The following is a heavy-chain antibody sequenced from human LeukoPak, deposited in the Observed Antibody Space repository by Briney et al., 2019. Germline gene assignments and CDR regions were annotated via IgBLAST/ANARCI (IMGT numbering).Heavy chain of an antibody. CDR1: GFTFSNE. CDR3: ARGRLGDYSIDY. J-gene: IGHJ4*02. V-gene: IGHV3-48*03. D-gene: IGHD4-17*01. Sequence: PGGSLRLSCAVSGFTFSNEMNWVRQAPGKGLEWVSYISSSGNIISYADSVKGRFTISRDNAKNSLFLQMNSLRAEDTAVYYCARGRLGDYSIDYWGQGTLVTVSS. CDR2: ISSSGNII.